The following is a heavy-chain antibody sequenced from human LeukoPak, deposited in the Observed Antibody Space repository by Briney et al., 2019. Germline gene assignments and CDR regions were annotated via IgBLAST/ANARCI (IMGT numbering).Heavy chain of an antibody. CDR3: ARGPSGYHNT. V-gene: IGHV3-23*01. D-gene: IGHD5-12*01. J-gene: IGHJ4*02. Sequence: GGSLRLSCAASGFTFSSYGMSWVRQAPGKGLEWVSAISGSGGSTYYADSVKGRFTISRDSSKNILHLQMNTLRAEDTAVYYCARGPSGYHNTGGQGTLVTVSS. CDR1: GFTFSSYG. CDR2: ISGSGGST.